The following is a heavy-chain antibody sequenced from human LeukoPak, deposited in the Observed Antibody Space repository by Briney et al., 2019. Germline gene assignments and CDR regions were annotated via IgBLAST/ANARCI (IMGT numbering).Heavy chain of an antibody. V-gene: IGHV3-30*18. CDR2: ISYDGSNK. CDR1: GFSFSSHD. Sequence: PGRSLRLSCAASGFSFSSHDMHWIRQAPGKGLEWVALISYDGSNKNYGDSVRGRFTISRDNSKNTLSLQPNSLRAEDTAVYYCAKEGSKIGSGRNRYYYTGMDVWGKGTTVTVSS. CDR3: AKEGSKIGSGRNRYYYTGMDV. J-gene: IGHJ6*04. D-gene: IGHD3-10*01.